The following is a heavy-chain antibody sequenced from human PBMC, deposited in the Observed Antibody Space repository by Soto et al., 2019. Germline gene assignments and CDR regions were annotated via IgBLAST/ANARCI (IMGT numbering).Heavy chain of an antibody. D-gene: IGHD3-22*01. J-gene: IGHJ4*02. Sequence: GGPLRLSCAASGFTFSSYAMHWVRQAPGKGLEWVAVISYDGSNKYYADSVKGRFTISRDNSKNTLYLQMNSLRAEDTAVYYCARDAPRTYDSSGYYYYFDYWGQGTLVTVSS. V-gene: IGHV3-30-3*01. CDR2: ISYDGSNK. CDR1: GFTFSSYA. CDR3: ARDAPRTYDSSGYYYYFDY.